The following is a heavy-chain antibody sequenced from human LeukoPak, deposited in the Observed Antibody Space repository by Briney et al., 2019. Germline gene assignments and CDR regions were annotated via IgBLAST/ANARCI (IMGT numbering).Heavy chain of an antibody. CDR3: ARTHYGGNSGGAFDV. CDR1: GFXFGSFS. CDR2: IWYDGGNK. J-gene: IGHJ3*01. V-gene: IGHV3-33*01. D-gene: IGHD4-23*01. Sequence: PGRSLRLSCAASGFXFGSFSIHWVRQAPGKGLEWVAVIWYDGGNKYYADSVKGRFTISRDNSKNSLFLQMNSLRVEDTALYYCARTHYGGNSGGAFDVWGQGTMVTVSS.